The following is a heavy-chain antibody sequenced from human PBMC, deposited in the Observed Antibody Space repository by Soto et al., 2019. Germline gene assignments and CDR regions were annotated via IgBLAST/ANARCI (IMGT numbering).Heavy chain of an antibody. CDR3: ARVVGATLRDAFDI. D-gene: IGHD1-26*01. Sequence: GGSLRLSCAASGFTFSSYAMHWVRQAPGKGLEWVAVISYDGSNKYYADSVKGRFTISRDNSKNTLYLQMNSLRAEDTAVYCCARVVGATLRDAFDIWGQGTMVTVSS. CDR1: GFTFSSYA. V-gene: IGHV3-30*04. J-gene: IGHJ3*02. CDR2: ISYDGSNK.